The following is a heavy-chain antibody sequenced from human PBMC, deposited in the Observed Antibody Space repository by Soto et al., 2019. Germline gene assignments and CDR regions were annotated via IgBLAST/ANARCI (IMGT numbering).Heavy chain of an antibody. CDR1: GGTFSSYA. Sequence: QVQLVQSGAEVKKPGSSVKVSCKASGGTFSSYAISWVRQAPGQGLEWMGGIIPIFGTANYAQKFQGRVTSTADKSTSTAYMELSSLRSEDTAVYYCAGEVDTAMVTGYAFDIWGQGTMVTVSS. CDR3: AGEVDTAMVTGYAFDI. V-gene: IGHV1-69*06. J-gene: IGHJ3*02. CDR2: IIPIFGTA. D-gene: IGHD5-18*01.